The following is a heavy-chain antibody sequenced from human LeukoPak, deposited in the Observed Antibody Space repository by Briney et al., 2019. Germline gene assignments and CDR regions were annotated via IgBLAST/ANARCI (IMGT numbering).Heavy chain of an antibody. Sequence: GGSLRLSCAASGFTVSGTHMSWVRQAPGKGLEWVAAMYTGGTTYYADSVTGRFTISRDNSKNTLYLHMNSLRAEDTAVYYCARSRYYDLRSGYSGGYYYMDVWGKGTTVTVSS. CDR2: MYTGGTT. V-gene: IGHV3-53*01. D-gene: IGHD3-3*01. CDR1: GFTVSGTH. J-gene: IGHJ6*03. CDR3: ARSRYYDLRSGYSGGYYYMDV.